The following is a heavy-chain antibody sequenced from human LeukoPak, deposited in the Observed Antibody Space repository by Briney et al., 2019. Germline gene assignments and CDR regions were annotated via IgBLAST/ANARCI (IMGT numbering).Heavy chain of an antibody. Sequence: PSETLSLTCAVYGGSFSGYYWSWIRQPPGKGLEWIGEINHSGSTNYNPSLKSRVTISVDTSKNQFSLKLSSVTAADTAVYYCARDHAGYSSSSCSDYWGQGTLVTVSS. CDR3: ARDHAGYSSSSCSDY. J-gene: IGHJ4*02. CDR2: INHSGST. D-gene: IGHD6-6*01. V-gene: IGHV4-34*01. CDR1: GGSFSGYY.